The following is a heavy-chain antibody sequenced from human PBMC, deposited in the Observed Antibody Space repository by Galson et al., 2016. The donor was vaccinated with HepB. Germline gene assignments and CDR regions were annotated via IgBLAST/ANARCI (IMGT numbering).Heavy chain of an antibody. CDR2: TYKDGNT. V-gene: IGHV3-53*01. CDR1: GFSVSDSY. Sequence: SLRLSCAASGFSVSDSYMTWVRQAPGKGLDWVSITYKDGNTFHAQFVKGRFTISRDNSKNSLDLQMSSVRAEDTAVYYCATVLPAGHYWYPHLWGRGTLVSVSS. J-gene: IGHJ2*01. CDR3: ATVLPAGHYWYPHL.